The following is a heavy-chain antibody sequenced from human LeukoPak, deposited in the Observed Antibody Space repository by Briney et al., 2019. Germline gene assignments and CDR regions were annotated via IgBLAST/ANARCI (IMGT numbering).Heavy chain of an antibody. V-gene: IGHV3-7*05. CDR1: GFTFSRYW. CDR2: IKPDGSVK. D-gene: IGHD5-12*01. CDR3: ASECGYACLDY. Sequence: GGSLRLSCAASGFTFSRYWMTWVRQTPGKGLEWVANIKPDGSVKYYVDSVKGRFTISRDNAKNSLYLQMNSLRAEDTALYYCASECGYACLDYWGQGTLVTVSS. J-gene: IGHJ4*02.